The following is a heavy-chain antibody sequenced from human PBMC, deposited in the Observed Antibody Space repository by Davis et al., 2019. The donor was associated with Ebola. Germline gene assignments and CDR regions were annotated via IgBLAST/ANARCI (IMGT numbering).Heavy chain of an antibody. J-gene: IGHJ4*02. CDR1: GYSFTSYW. Sequence: KVSCKGSGYSFTSYWIGWVRQMPGKGLEWMGIIYPDDYDTRYSPSFQGQVTISADKSITTAYLQWSSLKASDTAMYYCARRTYSTSSPYDYWGQGTLVTVSS. V-gene: IGHV5-51*01. CDR2: IYPDDYDT. D-gene: IGHD6-6*01. CDR3: ARRTYSTSSPYDY.